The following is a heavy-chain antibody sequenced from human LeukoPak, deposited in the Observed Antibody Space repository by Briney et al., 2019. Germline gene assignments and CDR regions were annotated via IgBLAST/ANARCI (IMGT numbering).Heavy chain of an antibody. J-gene: IGHJ6*02. CDR2: ISAYNGNT. CDR3: ARAYPSYGSGSYPPPYYYYGMDV. D-gene: IGHD3-10*01. V-gene: IGHV1-18*01. Sequence: ASVKVSCKASGYTFTSYGISWVRQAPGQGLEWMGWISAYNGNTNYAQKLQGRVTMTTDTSTSTAYMELRSLRSDDTAVYYCARAYPSYGSGSYPPPYYYYGMDVWGQGTTVTVSS. CDR1: GYTFTSYG.